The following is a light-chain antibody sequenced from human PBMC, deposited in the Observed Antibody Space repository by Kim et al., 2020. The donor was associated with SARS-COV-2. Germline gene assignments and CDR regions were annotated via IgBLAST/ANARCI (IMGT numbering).Light chain of an antibody. CDR1: QSISSY. CDR2: AAS. Sequence: SVGDRVTITCRASQSISSYLNWYQQKPGKAPKLLIYAASSLQSGVPSRFSGSGSGTDFTLTISSLQPEDFATYYCQQSYSTPQRTFGGGTKVDIK. V-gene: IGKV1-39*01. CDR3: QQSYSTPQRT. J-gene: IGKJ4*01.